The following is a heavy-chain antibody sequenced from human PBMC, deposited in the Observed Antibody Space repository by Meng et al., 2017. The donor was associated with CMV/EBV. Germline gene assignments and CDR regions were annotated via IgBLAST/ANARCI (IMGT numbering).Heavy chain of an antibody. Sequence: GGSLRLSCAASGFTFSSFEMNGVRQAPGKGLEWTSYISAGGDTIYYADSVKGRFTISRDNAKKSLHLQMNSRRAEDTAIYYCARTLGARTRRDAMDVWGQGTTVTVSS. CDR2: ISAGGDTI. D-gene: IGHD6-6*01. CDR1: GFTFSSFE. V-gene: IGHV3-48*03. CDR3: ARTLGARTRRDAMDV. J-gene: IGHJ6*02.